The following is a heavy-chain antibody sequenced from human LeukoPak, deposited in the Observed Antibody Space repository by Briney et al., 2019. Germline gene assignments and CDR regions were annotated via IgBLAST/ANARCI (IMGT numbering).Heavy chain of an antibody. J-gene: IGHJ3*02. D-gene: IGHD3-10*01. CDR3: ARSGLLWFGEHAFDI. Sequence: GGSLRLSCAASGFNFRSFGMHWVRQAPGKGLEWVAAIGNHGNAKFYADPVKGRFTVSRDNSEDTLFLQMNSLRADDTAVYYCARSGLLWFGEHAFDIWGQGTMVTVSS. V-gene: IGHV3-33*08. CDR1: GFNFRSFG. CDR2: IGNHGNAK.